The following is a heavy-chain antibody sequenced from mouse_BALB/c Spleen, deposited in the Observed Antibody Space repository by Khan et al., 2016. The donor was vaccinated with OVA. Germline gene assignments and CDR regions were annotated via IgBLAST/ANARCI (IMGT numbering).Heavy chain of an antibody. D-gene: IGHD2-10*01. J-gene: IGHJ4*01. CDR2: IWSDGST. V-gene: IGHV2-6-1*01. CDR3: ARQPYYHYYIMDY. Sequence: QVQLKESGPALVAPSQSLSITCTISGFSLTNYGVHWVRQPPGKGLEWLVVIWSDGSTTYNSALKSRLSISKDNSKSQVFLKMNSLQTDDTAMYYCARQPYYHYYIMDYLGQGTSVTVSS. CDR1: GFSLTNYG.